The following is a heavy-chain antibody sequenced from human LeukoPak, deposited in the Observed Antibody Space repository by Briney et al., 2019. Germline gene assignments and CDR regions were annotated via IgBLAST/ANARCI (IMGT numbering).Heavy chain of an antibody. J-gene: IGHJ4*02. CDR3: ARKTVTTGVDY. CDR1: GFTFSSYA. CDR2: ISYDGSNK. Sequence: PGGSLRLSCAASGFTFSSYAMHWVRQAPGKGLEWVAVISYDGSNKYYADSVKGRFTISRDNSKNTLYLQMNSLRAEDTAVYYCARKTVTTGVDYWGQGTLVTVSS. D-gene: IGHD4-17*01. V-gene: IGHV3-30*04.